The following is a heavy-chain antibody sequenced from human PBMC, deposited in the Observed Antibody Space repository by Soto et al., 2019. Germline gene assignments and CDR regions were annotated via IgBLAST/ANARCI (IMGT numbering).Heavy chain of an antibody. CDR1: GFTFSIYG. Sequence: QVQLVESGGGVVQPGGSLRLSCAVSGFTFSIYGVQWVRQAPGKGLECVAGISYDGSNKYYVDSVKGRFTISRDNSKNMVSLQMNSRRPEDTGVYYCVRGGARFFWNVITDALDIWGLGTKFTVA. V-gene: IGHV3-30*03. J-gene: IGHJ3*02. D-gene: IGHD3-3*01. CDR2: ISYDGSNK. CDR3: VRGGARFFWNVITDALDI.